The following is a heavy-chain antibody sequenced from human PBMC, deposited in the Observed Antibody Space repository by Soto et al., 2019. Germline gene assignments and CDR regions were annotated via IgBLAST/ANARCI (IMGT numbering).Heavy chain of an antibody. J-gene: IGHJ4*02. D-gene: IGHD4-17*01. CDR1: GGTFSSYT. CDR3: ARDSPRTGDYVVFHFDY. CDR2: IIPILGIA. V-gene: IGHV1-69*04. Sequence: SVKVSCKAPGGTFSSYTISWVRQAPGQGLEWMGRIIPILGIANHAKKFQGRVTITADKSTSTAYMELSSLRSEDTAVYYCARDSPRTGDYVVFHFDYWGQGTLVTVSS.